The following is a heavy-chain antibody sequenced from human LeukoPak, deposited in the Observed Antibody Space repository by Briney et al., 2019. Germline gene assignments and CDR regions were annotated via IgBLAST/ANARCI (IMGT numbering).Heavy chain of an antibody. CDR3: ARQFSELIFIADYIDR. D-gene: IGHD4-11*01. CDR1: GGSISSANSY. Sequence: PSETLSLTCSVSGGSISSANSYWSWIRQPAGKGLEWIGRIYSSGSTNYNPSLKSRVTISVDTSKNHFSLRLSSVTAADTAVYYCARQFSELIFIADYIDRWGQGTLVTVSS. V-gene: IGHV4-61*02. CDR2: IYSSGST. J-gene: IGHJ5*02.